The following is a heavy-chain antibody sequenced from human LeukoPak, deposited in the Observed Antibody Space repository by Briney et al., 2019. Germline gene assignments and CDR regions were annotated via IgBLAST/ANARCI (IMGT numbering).Heavy chain of an antibody. CDR2: IYHSGST. CDR3: ARAAYNWFDP. CDR1: GYSISSGYY. J-gene: IGHJ5*02. V-gene: IGHV4-38-2*02. Sequence: SSETLSLTCTVSGYSISSGYYWGWIRQPPGKGLEGIGSIYHSGSTYYNPSLKSRVTISVDTSKNQFSLKLSSVTAADTAVYYCARAAYNWFDPWGQGTLVTVSS.